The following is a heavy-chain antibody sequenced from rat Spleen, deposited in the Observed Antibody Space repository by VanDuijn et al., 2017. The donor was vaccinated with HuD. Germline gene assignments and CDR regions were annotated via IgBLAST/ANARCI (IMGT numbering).Heavy chain of an antibody. J-gene: IGHJ3*01. V-gene: IGHV5-27*01. CDR2: ISPSGVT. D-gene: IGHD1-12*02. CDR1: GFTFSDYG. CDR3: TTDRTHYYDGSYYGVGFAY. Sequence: EVQLVESGGGLVQPGRSLKLSCAASGFTFSDYGVAWVRQAPTKGLEWVASISPSGVTYYRDSVKGRFTVSRENAKSTLYLLMDSLRSEDTATYYCTTDRTHYYDGSYYGVGFAYWGQGTLVTVSS.